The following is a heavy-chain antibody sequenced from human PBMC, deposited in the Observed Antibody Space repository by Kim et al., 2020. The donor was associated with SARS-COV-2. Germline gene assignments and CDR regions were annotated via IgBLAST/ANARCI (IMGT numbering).Heavy chain of an antibody. CDR1: GFTFSSYW. V-gene: IGHV3-74*01. Sequence: GGSLRLSCAASGFTFSSYWMHWVRQAPGKGLVWVSRINSDESSTSYADSVKGRFTISRDNAKNTLYLQMNSLRAEDTAVYYCARGSLYLSSGYYFGQDDYWGQGTLVTVSS. CDR3: ARGSLYLSSGYYFGQDDY. D-gene: IGHD3-22*01. J-gene: IGHJ4*02. CDR2: INSDESST.